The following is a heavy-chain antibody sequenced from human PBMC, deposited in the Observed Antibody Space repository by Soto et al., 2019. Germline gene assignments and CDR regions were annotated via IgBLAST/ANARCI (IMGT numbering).Heavy chain of an antibody. CDR1: GGSFSGYY. D-gene: IGHD3-10*01. V-gene: IGHV4-34*01. CDR2: INHSGST. J-gene: IGHJ6*03. Sequence: QVQLQQWGAGLLKPSETLSLTCAVYGGSFSGYYWSWIHQPPGKGLEWIGEINHSGSTNYNPSLKSRVTISVDTSKNQFSLKLSSVTAADTAVYYCARGKGVRGVINYYYYYMDVWGKGTTVTVSS. CDR3: ARGKGVRGVINYYYYYMDV.